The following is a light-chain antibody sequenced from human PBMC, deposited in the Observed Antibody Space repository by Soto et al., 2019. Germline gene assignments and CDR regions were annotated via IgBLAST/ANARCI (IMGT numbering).Light chain of an antibody. V-gene: IGLV2-14*01. CDR2: EVS. CDR1: SSDVGGFNY. CDR3: SSDTSSISRL. J-gene: IGLJ2*01. Sequence: QSALTQPASLSGSPGQSITISCTGTSSDVGGFNYVSWYQQHPGKAPKLMIYEVSNRPSGISNRFSGSKSGNTASLTISGLQAEDEADYYCSSDTSSISRLFGGGTQLTVL.